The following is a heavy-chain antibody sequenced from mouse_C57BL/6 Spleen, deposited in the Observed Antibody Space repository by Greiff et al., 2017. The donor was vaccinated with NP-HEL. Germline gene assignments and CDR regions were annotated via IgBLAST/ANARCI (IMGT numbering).Heavy chain of an antibody. V-gene: IGHV1-76*01. CDR1: GYTFTDYY. J-gene: IGHJ2*01. D-gene: IGHD2-3*01. CDR3: ARWGEGYYIGGFDY. CDR2: IYPGSGNT. Sequence: QVQLQQSGAELVRPGASVKLSCKASGYTFTDYYINWVKQRPGQGLEWIARIYPGSGNTYYNEKFKGKATLTAEKSSSTAYMQLSSLTSEDSAVYFCARWGEGYYIGGFDYWGQGTTLTVSS.